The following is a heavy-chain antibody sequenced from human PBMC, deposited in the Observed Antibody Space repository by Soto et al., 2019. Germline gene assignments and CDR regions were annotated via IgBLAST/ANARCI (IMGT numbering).Heavy chain of an antibody. CDR3: AKENQHLVHDY. V-gene: IGHV3-30*18. J-gene: IGHJ4*02. Sequence: GGSLRLSCAVSGFTVSNNYMHWVRQAPGKGLEWVAVISHDGSDKYYADSMKGRFIISRDNSENTLFLNMNSLKPEDTAVYYCAKENQHLVHDYWGQGTLVTVSS. D-gene: IGHD6-13*01. CDR1: GFTVSNNY. CDR2: ISHDGSDK.